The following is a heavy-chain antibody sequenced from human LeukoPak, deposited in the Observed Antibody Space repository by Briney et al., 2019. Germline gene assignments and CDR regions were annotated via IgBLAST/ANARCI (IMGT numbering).Heavy chain of an antibody. CDR2: ISYDGSNK. CDR1: GFTFSSYA. V-gene: IGHV3-30*04. Sequence: PGGSLRLSCAASGFTFSSYAMHWVRQAPGKGLEWAAVISYDGSNKYYADSVKGRFTISRDNAKNSLYLQMNSLRAEDTALYYCVKDRVWFGELLNPLFDNWGQGTRVTVSS. D-gene: IGHD3-10*01. CDR3: VKDRVWFGELLNPLFDN. J-gene: IGHJ4*02.